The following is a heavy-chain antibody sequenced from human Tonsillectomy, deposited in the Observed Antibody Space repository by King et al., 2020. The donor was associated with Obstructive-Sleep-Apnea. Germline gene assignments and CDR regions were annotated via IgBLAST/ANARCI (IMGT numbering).Heavy chain of an antibody. V-gene: IGHV3-9*01. CDR3: AKGAVAGTGWFDP. CDR1: GFTFDDYA. Sequence: VQLVESGGGLVQPGRSLRLSCAASGFTFDDYAMHWVRQAPGKGREWVSGISWNSGRIGYAESVKGRFTISRDNAKNSLYLQMNSLRAEDTALYYCAKGAVAGTGWFDPWGQGTLVTVSS. CDR2: ISWNSGRI. D-gene: IGHD6-19*01. J-gene: IGHJ5*02.